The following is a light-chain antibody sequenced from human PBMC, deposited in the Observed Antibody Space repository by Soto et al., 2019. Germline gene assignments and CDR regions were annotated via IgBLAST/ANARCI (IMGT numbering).Light chain of an antibody. CDR2: DLI. Sequence: QSALTQPASVSGSPGQSITISCTETSSDIGGYNFVSWYQQHPGKAPKLMIYDLINRPSGVSNRFSASKSGNTASLTISGLQAEDVADYYCSSYTGSSTVVFGGGTKLTVL. V-gene: IGLV2-14*01. CDR1: SSDIGGYNF. J-gene: IGLJ2*01. CDR3: SSYTGSSTVV.